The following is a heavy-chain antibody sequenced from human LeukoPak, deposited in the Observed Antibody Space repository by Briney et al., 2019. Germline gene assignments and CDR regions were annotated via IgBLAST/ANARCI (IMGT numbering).Heavy chain of an antibody. CDR1: GFTFSSYG. CDR3: TTLYTVVTPYYFDY. CDR2: IKTKTDGGTT. V-gene: IGHV3-15*01. D-gene: IGHD4-23*01. J-gene: IGHJ4*02. Sequence: GGSLRLPCAASGFTFSSYGMHWVRQAPGKGLEWVGRIKTKTDGGTTDYAAPVKGRFTISRDGSKNTLYLQMNSLKTEDTAVYYCTTLYTVVTPYYFDYWGQGTLVTVSS.